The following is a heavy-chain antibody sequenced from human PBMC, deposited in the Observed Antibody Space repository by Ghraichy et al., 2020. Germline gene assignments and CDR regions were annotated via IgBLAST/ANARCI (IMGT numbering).Heavy chain of an antibody. Sequence: GSLNISCAASGFTVSSNYMSWVRQAPGKGLEWVSVIYSGGSTYYADSVKGRFTISRDNSKNTLYLQMNSLRAEDTAVYYCAILPGDCGGDCYPYFDYWGQGTLVTVSS. J-gene: IGHJ4*02. CDR2: IYSGGST. V-gene: IGHV3-53*01. CDR3: AILPGDCGGDCYPYFDY. CDR1: GFTVSSNY. D-gene: IGHD2-21*02.